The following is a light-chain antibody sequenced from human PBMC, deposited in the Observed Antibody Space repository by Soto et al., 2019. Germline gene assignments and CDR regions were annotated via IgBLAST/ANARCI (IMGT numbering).Light chain of an antibody. CDR2: STI. J-gene: IGLJ3*02. CDR3: LLYYGGPRV. V-gene: IGLV7-43*01. Sequence: QAVVTQEPSLTVSPGGTVTLTCASSTGAVTSGYYPNWFQQKPGQAPRALIYSTINKQSWTPARFSGSLLGGKAALTLSGAQPEDEADYYCLLYYGGPRVFGGGTKLTVL. CDR1: TGAVTSGYY.